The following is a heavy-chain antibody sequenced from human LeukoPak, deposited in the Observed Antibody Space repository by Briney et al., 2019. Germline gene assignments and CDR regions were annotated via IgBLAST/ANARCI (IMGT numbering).Heavy chain of an antibody. CDR2: ISGSGGST. V-gene: IGHV3-23*01. CDR1: GFTFSSYA. D-gene: IGHD4-11*01. Sequence: GGSLRLSCAAPGFTFSSYAMSWVRQAPGKGLEWVSAISGSGGSTYYADSVKGRFTISRDNSENTLYLQMNSLRAEDTAVYYCAKTASTVIPIHYYYYYMDVWGKGTTVTVSS. CDR3: AKTASTVIPIHYYYYYMDV. J-gene: IGHJ6*03.